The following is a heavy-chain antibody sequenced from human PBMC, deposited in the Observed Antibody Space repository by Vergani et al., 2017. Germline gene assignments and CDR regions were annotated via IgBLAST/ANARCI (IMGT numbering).Heavy chain of an antibody. CDR1: GVSIGSNSYN. J-gene: IGHJ5*02. D-gene: IGHD2-15*01. Sequence: QLQLQESGPGLVKPAETLSLTCTVSGVSIGSNSYNWGWIRQPPGKGLEWIGAIYYTGTTYDNEAHKILLTISVNTPNNQFSLNLTSVTAADTAVYDCTRHWAGVAANDWFDPWGQGTLVTVSS. CDR2: IYYTGTT. V-gene: IGHV4-39*01. CDR3: TRHWAGVAANDWFDP.